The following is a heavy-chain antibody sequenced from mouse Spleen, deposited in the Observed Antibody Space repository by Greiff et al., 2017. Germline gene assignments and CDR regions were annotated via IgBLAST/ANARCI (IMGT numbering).Heavy chain of an antibody. CDR1: GFTFSDYG. CDR2: ISSGSSTI. CDR3: ARPYYGNYSYWYFDV. V-gene: IGHV5-17*01. D-gene: IGHD2-10*01. Sequence: EVHLVESGGGLVKPGGSLKLSCAASGFTFSDYGMHWVRQAPEKGLEWVAYISSGSSTIYYADTVKGRFTISRDNAKNTLFLQMTSLRSEDTAMYYCARPYYGNYSYWYFDVWGAGTTVTVSS. J-gene: IGHJ1*01.